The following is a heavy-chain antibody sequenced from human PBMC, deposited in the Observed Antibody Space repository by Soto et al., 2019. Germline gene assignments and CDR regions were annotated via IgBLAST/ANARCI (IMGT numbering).Heavy chain of an antibody. CDR3: ARGGADHYNYGMDV. D-gene: IGHD3-10*01. V-gene: IGHV3-23*05. CDR2: MNGAATST. J-gene: IGHJ6*02. Sequence: QLSESGGGLLQPGGSLTLSCAASGFILTTYAMTWVRQPPGRGLEWVSSMNGAATSTSYADSVKGRFTTSRDNSKNTLYLEMNSLRAEDTAVYYCARGGADHYNYGMDVWGQGTTVIVSS. CDR1: GFILTTYA.